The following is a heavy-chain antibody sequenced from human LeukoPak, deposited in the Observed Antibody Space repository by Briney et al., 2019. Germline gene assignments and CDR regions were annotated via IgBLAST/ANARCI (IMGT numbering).Heavy chain of an antibody. CDR2: IYPGDSDT. CDR3: MRQRLGLAGTPDSYYYYYMDV. Sequence: GESLKISCKGSTGLFTGYWIGWVRQMPGKGLEWMGIIYPGDSDTRCSPSFQGHVTISVDKSTSTAYLQWSSLEASDTAIYYCMRQRLGLAGTPDSYYYYYMDVWGKGTTVTVSS. J-gene: IGHJ6*03. CDR1: TGLFTGYW. V-gene: IGHV5-51*01. D-gene: IGHD1-7*01.